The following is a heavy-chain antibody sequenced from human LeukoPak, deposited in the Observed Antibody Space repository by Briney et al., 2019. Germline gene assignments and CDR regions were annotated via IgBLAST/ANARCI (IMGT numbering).Heavy chain of an antibody. D-gene: IGHD3-22*01. J-gene: IGHJ3*02. CDR2: IIPIFGTK. CDR1: GGIFSSYA. V-gene: IGHV1-69*13. Sequence: SVKVSCKASGGIFSSYALSWVRQAPGQGLEWMGGIIPIFGTKNYAQTFQGRVTITADESTSTAYMELSSLRSEDTAVYYCARRRSYYDSSGYTFDIWGQGTMVTVSS. CDR3: ARRRSYYDSSGYTFDI.